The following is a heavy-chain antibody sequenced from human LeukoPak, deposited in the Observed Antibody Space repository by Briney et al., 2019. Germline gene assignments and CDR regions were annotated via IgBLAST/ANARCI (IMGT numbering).Heavy chain of an antibody. CDR3: ASLLNYYDSSGYSYYYYMDV. J-gene: IGHJ6*03. Sequence: PSETLSLTXTVSGGSIRSGSYYWSWIRQPAGKGLEWIGRIYTSGSTNYNPSLKSRVTISVDTSKNQFSLKLSSVTAADTAVYYCASLLNYYDSSGYSYYYYMDVWGKGTTVTVSS. CDR2: IYTSGST. CDR1: GGSIRSGSYY. V-gene: IGHV4-61*02. D-gene: IGHD3-22*01.